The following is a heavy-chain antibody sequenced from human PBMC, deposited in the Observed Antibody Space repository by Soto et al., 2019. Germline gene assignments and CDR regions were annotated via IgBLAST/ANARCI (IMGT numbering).Heavy chain of an antibody. CDR3: ARDRKWKGYYGMDV. J-gene: IGHJ6*02. CDR1: GGSISSYY. V-gene: IGHV4-59*01. Sequence: SETLSLTCTVSGGSISSYYWSWIRQPPGKGLEWIGYIYYSGSTNYNPSLKSRVTISVDTSKNQFPLKLSSVTAADTAVYYCARDRKWKGYYGMDVWGQGTTVTVSS. D-gene: IGHD1-1*01. CDR2: IYYSGST.